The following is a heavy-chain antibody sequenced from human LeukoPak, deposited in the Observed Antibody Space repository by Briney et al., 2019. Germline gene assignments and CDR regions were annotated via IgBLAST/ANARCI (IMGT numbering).Heavy chain of an antibody. CDR3: ARVYYSSSYDYWYFDL. CDR1: GDSIASTIHY. D-gene: IGHD6-13*01. J-gene: IGHJ2*01. V-gene: IGHV4-39*07. CDR2: MYYSGST. Sequence: PSETLSLTCAVSGDSIASTIHYWAWIRQPPGKGLEWIGSMYYSGSTYYNPSIKSRVTMSLDTSENQLSLKLSSVTAADTAVYYCARVYYSSSYDYWYFDLWGRGTLVTVSS.